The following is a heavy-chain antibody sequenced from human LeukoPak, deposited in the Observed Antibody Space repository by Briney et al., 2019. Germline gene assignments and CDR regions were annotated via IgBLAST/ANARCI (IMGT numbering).Heavy chain of an antibody. CDR3: ARDLEGVPVGGKAAY. CDR1: GFTFRSYS. V-gene: IGHV3-21*01. D-gene: IGHD6-19*01. Sequence: KPGGSLRLSCAASGFTFRSYSMNWVRQAPGKGLEWVSSISSSSLYIYYADSLKGRFTISRDNAKNSLYLQMNSLTTKDTAVYYCARDLEGVPVGGKAAYWGQGTLVTVSS. CDR2: ISSSSLYI. J-gene: IGHJ4*02.